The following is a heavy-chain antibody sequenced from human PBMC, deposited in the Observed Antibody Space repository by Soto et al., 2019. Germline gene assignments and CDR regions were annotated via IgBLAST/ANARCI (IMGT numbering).Heavy chain of an antibody. Sequence: SETLSLTCTVSGGSLSNYFWSWIRQPPGKGLEWIGYIYSIGTTDYNPSLKSRVTISIDTSKNQISLKLNSVTAADTAVYFCVRTFPPAPRVVLSHNWFVPWGPGTLVTVSS. CDR2: IYSIGTT. D-gene: IGHD2-2*01. V-gene: IGHV4-59*01. CDR3: VRTFPPAPRVVLSHNWFVP. CDR1: GGSLSNYF. J-gene: IGHJ5*02.